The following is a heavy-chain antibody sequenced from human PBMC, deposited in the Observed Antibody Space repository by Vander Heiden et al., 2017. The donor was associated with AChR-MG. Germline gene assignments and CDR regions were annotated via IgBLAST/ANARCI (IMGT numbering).Heavy chain of an antibody. V-gene: IGHV3-23*01. Sequence: EVQLLESGGGLVRPGESLRLSCAASGFTFSSYAMSWVRQAPGKGLEWVSAIGGTDGITYDAGSVRGRFSISRDNSKNTLYLQMYSLRAEDTALYYCGKWEHESPADWGQGTLVTVSS. CDR2: IGGTDGIT. CDR1: GFTFSSYA. D-gene: IGHD1-26*01. CDR3: GKWEHESPAD. J-gene: IGHJ4*02.